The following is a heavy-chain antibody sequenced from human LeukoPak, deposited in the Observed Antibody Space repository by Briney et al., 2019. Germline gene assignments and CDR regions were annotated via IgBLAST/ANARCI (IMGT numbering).Heavy chain of an antibody. D-gene: IGHD1-26*01. V-gene: IGHV3-7*03. CDR1: GFTFSSYW. Sequence: GRSLRLSCSASGFTFSSYWMSWVRQAPGKGLEWVANIKQDGSEKYYVDSVKGRFTISRDNAKNSLYLQMNSLRAEDTAVYYCARGRGRIVGAYFDYWGQGTLVTVSS. CDR2: IKQDGSEK. J-gene: IGHJ4*02. CDR3: ARGRGRIVGAYFDY.